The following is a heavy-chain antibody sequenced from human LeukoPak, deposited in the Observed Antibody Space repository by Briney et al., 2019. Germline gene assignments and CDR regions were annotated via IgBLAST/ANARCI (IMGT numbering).Heavy chain of an antibody. V-gene: IGHV3-30-3*01. CDR3: AREGSMVRGVIRTLDY. CDR2: ISYDGSNK. D-gene: IGHD3-10*01. J-gene: IGHJ4*02. CDR1: GFTFSSYA. Sequence: PGRSLRLSCAASGFTFSSYAMHWVRQAPGEGLEWVAVISYDGSNKYYADSVKGRFTISRDNSKNTLYLQMNSLRAEDTAVYYCAREGSMVRGVIRTLDYWGQGTLVTVSS.